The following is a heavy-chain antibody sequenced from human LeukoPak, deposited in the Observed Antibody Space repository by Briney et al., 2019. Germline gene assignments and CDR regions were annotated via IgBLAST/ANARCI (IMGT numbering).Heavy chain of an antibody. D-gene: IGHD3-3*01. Sequence: SQTLSLTCTVSGGSARSSSYSWSCIRPPAEEGLELIGRISASGSTSYNPSLESRVTISLESSKNQVSLRLDSVTATDTAVYYCAKSFWINGWFVGFGNWGRGTPVTVSS. CDR1: GGSARSSSYS. CDR2: ISASGST. J-gene: IGHJ4*02. CDR3: AKSFWINGWFVGFGN. V-gene: IGHV4-61*02.